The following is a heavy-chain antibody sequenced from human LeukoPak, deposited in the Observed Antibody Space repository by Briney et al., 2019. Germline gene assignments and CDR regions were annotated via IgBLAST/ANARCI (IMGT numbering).Heavy chain of an antibody. V-gene: IGHV4-39*07. CDR1: GGSISSSSYY. J-gene: IGHJ4*02. D-gene: IGHD6-19*01. CDR2: IYYSGST. CDR3: AREARFALPVVGSGDY. Sequence: PSETLSLTCTVSGGSISSSSYYWGWIRQPPGKGLEWIGSIYYSGSTYYNPSLKSRVTISVDTSKNQFSLKLRSVTAADTAVYYCAREARFALPVVGSGDYWGQGTLVTVSS.